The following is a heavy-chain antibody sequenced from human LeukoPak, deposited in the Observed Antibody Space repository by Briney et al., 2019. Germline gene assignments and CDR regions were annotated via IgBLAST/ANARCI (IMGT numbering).Heavy chain of an antibody. D-gene: IGHD3-22*01. V-gene: IGHV1-69*13. CDR3: ARDLYYYDSSGYLDY. Sequence: GASVKVSCKASGGTFSNYAISWVRQAPGQGLEWMGMFTPIFGTTNYAQEFQGRATITADESTSTAYMELRSLRSDDTAVYYCARDLYYYDSSGYLDYWGQGTLVTVSS. CDR2: FTPIFGTT. CDR1: GGTFSNYA. J-gene: IGHJ4*02.